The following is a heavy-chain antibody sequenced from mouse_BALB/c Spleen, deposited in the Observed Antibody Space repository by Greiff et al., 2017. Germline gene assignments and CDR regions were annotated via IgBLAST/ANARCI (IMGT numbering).Heavy chain of an antibody. V-gene: IGHV1-82*01. Sequence: QVQLQQSGPELVKPGASVKISCKASGYAFSSSWMNWVKQRPGQGLEWIGRIYPGDGDTNYNGKFKGKATLTADKSSSTAYMQLSSLTSVDSAVYFCARDRGYYGAGLYFDYWGQGTTLTVSS. CDR3: ARDRGYYGAGLYFDY. CDR2: IYPGDGDT. D-gene: IGHD1-1*01. CDR1: GYAFSSSW. J-gene: IGHJ2*01.